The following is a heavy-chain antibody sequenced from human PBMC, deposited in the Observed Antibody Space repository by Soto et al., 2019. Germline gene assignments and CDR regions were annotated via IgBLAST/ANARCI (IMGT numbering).Heavy chain of an antibody. V-gene: IGHV4-30-2*01. CDR3: DRVPPP. J-gene: IGHJ4*02. Sequence: PSGPRALPLAVSGGPISSGAYSWSWSRQPPGKGLEWIGYIHHSGSTYYNPSLQRRVTISVDRSKNQFPPKLSSMTGADPAVHYCDRVPPPWGQGTLVPVSS. CDR1: GGPISSGAYS. CDR2: IHHSGST.